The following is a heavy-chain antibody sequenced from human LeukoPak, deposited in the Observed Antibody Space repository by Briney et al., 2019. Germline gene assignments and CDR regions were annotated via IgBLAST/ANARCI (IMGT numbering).Heavy chain of an antibody. J-gene: IGHJ4*02. CDR1: GGPFSGYY. D-gene: IGHD1-26*01. V-gene: IGHV4-34*01. CDR2: INHSGST. CDR3: ARMRGASHY. Sequence: SETLSLTCAVYGGPFSGYYWSWIRQPPGKGLEWIGEINHSGSTNYNPSLKSRVTISVDTSKNQFSLKLSSVTAADTAVYYCARMRGASHYWGQGTLATVSS.